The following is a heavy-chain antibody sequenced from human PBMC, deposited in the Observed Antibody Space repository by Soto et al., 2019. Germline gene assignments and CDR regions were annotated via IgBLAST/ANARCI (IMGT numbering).Heavy chain of an antibody. Sequence: SETLSLTCTVSGVSIRDYYWIWIRQAPGKGLDWIGYIYYSGSTNYNPSLKSRVTISVDTSKNQFSLKLSSVTAADTAVYYCARARGSSGYLVGEIDYWGQGTLVTVSS. J-gene: IGHJ4*02. CDR3: ARARGSSGYLVGEIDY. D-gene: IGHD3-22*01. CDR2: IYYSGST. V-gene: IGHV4-59*01. CDR1: GVSIRDYY.